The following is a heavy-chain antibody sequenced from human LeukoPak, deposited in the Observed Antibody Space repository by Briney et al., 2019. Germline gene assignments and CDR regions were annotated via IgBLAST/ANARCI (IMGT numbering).Heavy chain of an antibody. CDR3: ARAPSNDYGGI. J-gene: IGHJ4*02. Sequence: GGSLRLSCAASGFTVSSNCMSWVRQAPGKGLECVSVIYTSGSTYYRDSVKGRFIISRDNSKNTLYLQMNSLRAEDTAIYYCARAPSNDYGGIWGQGTLVTVSS. CDR2: IYTSGST. CDR1: GFTVSSNC. D-gene: IGHD4-23*01. V-gene: IGHV3-66*01.